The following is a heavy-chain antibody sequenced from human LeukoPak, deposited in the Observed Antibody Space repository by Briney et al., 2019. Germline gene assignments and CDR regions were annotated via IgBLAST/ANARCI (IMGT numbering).Heavy chain of an antibody. J-gene: IGHJ4*02. CDR2: IYHSGST. CDR1: GYSISSGYY. Sequence: SETLSLTCTVSGYSISSGYYWGWIRQPPGKGLEWIGSIYHSGSTYYNPSLKSRVTISVDTSKNQFSLKLSSVTAADTAVYYCAREVRMNYFDYWGQGTLVTVSS. V-gene: IGHV4-38-2*02. D-gene: IGHD2-15*01. CDR3: AREVRMNYFDY.